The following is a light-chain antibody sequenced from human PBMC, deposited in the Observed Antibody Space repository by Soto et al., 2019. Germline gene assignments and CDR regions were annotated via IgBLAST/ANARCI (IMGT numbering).Light chain of an antibody. Sequence: QLVLTQSPSASASLGASVKLTCTLSSGHSSYAIAWHQQQPEKGPRYLMKVNTDGSHNKGDGIPDRFSGSSSGAERYLTISSLQSEDEADYYCQTWGAGFSVVFVGGTKVTVL. CDR2: VNTDGSH. CDR3: QTWGAGFSVV. V-gene: IGLV4-69*01. J-gene: IGLJ2*01. CDR1: SGHSSYA.